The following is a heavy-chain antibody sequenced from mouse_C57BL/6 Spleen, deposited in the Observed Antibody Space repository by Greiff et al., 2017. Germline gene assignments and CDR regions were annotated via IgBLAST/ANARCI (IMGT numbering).Heavy chain of an antibody. Sequence: EVQLQQSGPELVKPGASVKISCKASGYTFTDYYMNWVKQSHGKSLEWIGDINPNNGGTSYNQQFKGKATLTVDKSSSTAYMELRSLTSEDSAVYYCARWGPGDYFDYWGQGTTLTVSS. D-gene: IGHD3-3*01. V-gene: IGHV1-26*01. CDR2: INPNNGGT. CDR1: GYTFTDYY. CDR3: ARWGPGDYFDY. J-gene: IGHJ2*01.